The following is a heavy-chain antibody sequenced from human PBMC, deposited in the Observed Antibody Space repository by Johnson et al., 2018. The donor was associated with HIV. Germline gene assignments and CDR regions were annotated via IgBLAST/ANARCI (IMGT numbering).Heavy chain of an antibody. J-gene: IGHJ3*01. Sequence: QVQLVESGGGVVQPGRSLRLSCAASGFTFSSYAMHWVRQAPGKGLEWVAVISYDGSNKYYADSVKGRFTISRANAKNTLYLQMNSLGVEDTAVYHCAKVAVATAAGGVALDVWGPGTMVTVSS. CDR2: ISYDGSNK. CDR3: AKVAVATAAGGVALDV. CDR1: GFTFSSYA. V-gene: IGHV3-30*14. D-gene: IGHD6-13*01.